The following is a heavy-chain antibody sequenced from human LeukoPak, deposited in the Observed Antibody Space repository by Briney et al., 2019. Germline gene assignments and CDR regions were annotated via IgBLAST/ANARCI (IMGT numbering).Heavy chain of an antibody. CDR3: AKSRRGDNYDSSGH. CDR1: GFFFSNYG. D-gene: IGHD3-22*01. V-gene: IGHV3-30*18. CDR2: ISYDGSNK. J-gene: IGHJ4*02. Sequence: PGGSLRLSCAASGFFFSNYGIHWVRQAPGKGLEWVTTISYDGSNKYYSDSVKGRFTISRDNSKNTLYLQMNSLRAEDTAVYYCAKSRRGDNYDSSGHWGQGTLVTVSS.